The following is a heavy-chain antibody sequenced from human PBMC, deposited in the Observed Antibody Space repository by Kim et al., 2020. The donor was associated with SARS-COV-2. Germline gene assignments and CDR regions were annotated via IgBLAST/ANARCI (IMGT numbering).Heavy chain of an antibody. CDR3: VKANVCLWFVKFHDDACDL. J-gene: IGHJ3*01. Sequence: GGSLRLSCAASGFTFTNFGMNWVRQAPGKGLEWVANIYYEGSEKHYADSVNGRFTISRDSLKNTMYLQMSSLKAEDTAVYYCVKANVCLWFVKFHDDACDLWGQGTIVPVSS. V-gene: IGHV3-30*14. D-gene: IGHD3-10*01. CDR2: IYYEGSEK. CDR1: GFTFTNFG.